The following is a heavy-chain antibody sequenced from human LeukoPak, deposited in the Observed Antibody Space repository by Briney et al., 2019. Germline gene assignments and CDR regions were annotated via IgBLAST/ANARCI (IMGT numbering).Heavy chain of an antibody. J-gene: IGHJ5*02. D-gene: IGHD2-8*01. CDR2: INPNTGDT. CDR1: GYTFIDYY. CDR3: TRDVIMGYQQGYFDP. V-gene: IGHV1-2*02. Sequence: EASVTVSCKASGYTFIDYYINWVRQAPGQGLECMGWINPNTGDTRYAEKFQGRVAMTTETSTTTAYMDLSGLSSDDTAMCFCTRDVIMGYQQGYFDPWGQGTLVTVSS.